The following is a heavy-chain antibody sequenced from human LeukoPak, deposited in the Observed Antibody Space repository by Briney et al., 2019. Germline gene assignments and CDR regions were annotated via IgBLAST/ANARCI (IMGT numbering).Heavy chain of an antibody. D-gene: IGHD4-11*01. CDR2: ISGSGVST. CDR1: AFTFRSYA. Sequence: GGSLRLSCAASAFTFRSYAMSWVRQAPGQGLEWVSTISGSGVSTHYADSVKGRFTISRDNSKSTLFLQMNSLRAEDTAVDSCAKGERYSNYTGEHWYFDLWGRGTLVTVSS. CDR3: AKGERYSNYTGEHWYFDL. V-gene: IGHV3-23*01. J-gene: IGHJ2*01.